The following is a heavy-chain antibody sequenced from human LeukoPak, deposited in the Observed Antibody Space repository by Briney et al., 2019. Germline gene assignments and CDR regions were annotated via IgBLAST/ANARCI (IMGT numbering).Heavy chain of an antibody. Sequence: GGSLRLSCAASGFSFNNYDMHWVRQAPGKGLEWVSGLGSGGDTYYPDSVRGRFTISKETAKNSLYLQMAGLRDDDTAVYYCVRGRRSYGFDHWGQGTQVTVSS. CDR3: VRGRRSYGFDH. V-gene: IGHV3-13*01. D-gene: IGHD3-16*01. J-gene: IGHJ4*02. CDR1: GFSFNNYD. CDR2: LGSGGDT.